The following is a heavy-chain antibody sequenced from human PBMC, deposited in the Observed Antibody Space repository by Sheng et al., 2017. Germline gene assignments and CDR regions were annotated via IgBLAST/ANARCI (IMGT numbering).Heavy chain of an antibody. CDR3: ARDIVLVVYAELPQHYYYYYMDV. V-gene: IGHV1-2*02. CDR1: GYTFTGYY. CDR2: INPNSGGT. D-gene: IGHD2-8*02. J-gene: IGHJ6*03. Sequence: QVQLVQSGAEVKKPGASVKVSCKASGYTFTGYYMHWVRQAPGQGLEWMGWINPNSGGTNYAQKFQGRVTMTRDTSISTAYMELSRLRSDDTAVYYCARDIVLVVYAELPQHYYYYYMDVWGKGTTVTVSS.